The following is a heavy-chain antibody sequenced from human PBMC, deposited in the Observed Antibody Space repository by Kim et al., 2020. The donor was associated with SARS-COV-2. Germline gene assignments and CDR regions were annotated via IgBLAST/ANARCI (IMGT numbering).Heavy chain of an antibody. J-gene: IGHJ6*02. CDR3: ACIAPEDV. V-gene: IGHV3-48*03. Sequence: STIYYADSVQGRFTISRDNAKNSLYLQMNRLRAEDTAVYYCACIAPEDVWGQGTTVTVSS. CDR2: STI. D-gene: IGHD6-13*01.